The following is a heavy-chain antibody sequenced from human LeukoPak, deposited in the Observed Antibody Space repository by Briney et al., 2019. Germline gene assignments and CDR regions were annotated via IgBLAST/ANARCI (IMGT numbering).Heavy chain of an antibody. J-gene: IGHJ4*02. Sequence: ASVKVSCKASGYTFTSYGISWVRQAPGKGLEWMGGFDPEDGETIYAQKFQGRVTMTEDTSTDTAYMELSSLRSEDTAVYYCATYRPGIAVALDYWGQGTLVTVSS. CDR1: GYTFTSYG. CDR3: ATYRPGIAVALDY. V-gene: IGHV1-24*01. CDR2: FDPEDGET. D-gene: IGHD6-19*01.